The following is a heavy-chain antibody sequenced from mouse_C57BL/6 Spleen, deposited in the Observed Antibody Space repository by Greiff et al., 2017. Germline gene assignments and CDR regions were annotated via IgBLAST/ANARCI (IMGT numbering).Heavy chain of an antibody. J-gene: IGHJ3*01. Sequence: VQLHQSGPELVKPGASVKMSCKASGYTFTDYNMHWVKQSHGKSLEWIGYINPNNGGTSYNQKFKGKATLTVNKSSSTAYMELRSLTSEDSAVYYCAREGVYYDYLAWFAYWGQGTLVTVSA. V-gene: IGHV1-22*01. D-gene: IGHD2-4*01. CDR1: GYTFTDYN. CDR3: AREGVYYDYLAWFAY. CDR2: INPNNGGT.